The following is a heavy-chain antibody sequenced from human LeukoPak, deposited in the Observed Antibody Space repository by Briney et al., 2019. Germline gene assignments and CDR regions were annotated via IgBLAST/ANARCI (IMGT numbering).Heavy chain of an antibody. Sequence: ASVKVSCKASGYTFTSYGISWVRQAPGQGLEWVGWISAYNGNTNYAQKLQGRVTMTTDTSTSTAYMELRSLRSDDTAVYYCARVDYDILTGYPYYFDYWGQGTLVTVSS. V-gene: IGHV1-18*01. CDR2: ISAYNGNT. CDR3: ARVDYDILTGYPYYFDY. CDR1: GYTFTSYG. J-gene: IGHJ4*02. D-gene: IGHD3-9*01.